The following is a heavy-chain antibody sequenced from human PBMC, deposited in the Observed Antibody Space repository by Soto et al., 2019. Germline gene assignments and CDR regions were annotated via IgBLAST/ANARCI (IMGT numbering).Heavy chain of an antibody. J-gene: IGHJ6*02. CDR3: AKRVPAGWYYGMDV. CDR2: ISYDGSNK. D-gene: IGHD2-2*01. CDR1: GFTFSSYG. Sequence: QVQLVESGGGVVQPGRSLRLSCAASGFTFSSYGMHWVRQAPGKGLEWVAVISYDGSNKYYADSVKGRFTISRDNSKTTLHMQMNSLRAVDTAVYYCAKRVPAGWYYGMDVWGQGTTVIVSS. V-gene: IGHV3-30*18.